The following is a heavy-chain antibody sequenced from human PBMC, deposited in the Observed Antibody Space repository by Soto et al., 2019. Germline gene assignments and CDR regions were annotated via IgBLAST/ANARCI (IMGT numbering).Heavy chain of an antibody. Sequence: GGSLRLSCAASGFTFSSYSMNWVRQAPGKGLEWVSSISSSSSYIYYADSVKGRFTISRDNVKNSLYLQMNSLRAEDTAVYYCARVGDYDFWSGYYPYGAYYYYYGLDVWGQGTTVTVSS. CDR1: GFTFSSYS. V-gene: IGHV3-21*01. D-gene: IGHD3-3*01. CDR3: ARVGDYDFWSGYYPYGAYYYYYGLDV. J-gene: IGHJ6*02. CDR2: ISSSSSYI.